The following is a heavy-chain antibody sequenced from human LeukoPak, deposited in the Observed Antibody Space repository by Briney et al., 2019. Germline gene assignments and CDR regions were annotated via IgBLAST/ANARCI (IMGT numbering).Heavy chain of an antibody. CDR1: GFTVTTLA. CDR2: VGESDGRT. J-gene: IGHJ4*02. V-gene: IGHV3-23*01. D-gene: IGHD1-26*01. Sequence: GGSLRLSCAASGFTVTTLAMTWVRQAPGKGLEWVSVVGESDGRTYYADSVKGRFTISRDESKNTLYLQMNSLRAEDTAVYYCAKGPTDSCWEKLHDWGQGTLVTVSS. CDR3: AKGPTDSCWEKLHD.